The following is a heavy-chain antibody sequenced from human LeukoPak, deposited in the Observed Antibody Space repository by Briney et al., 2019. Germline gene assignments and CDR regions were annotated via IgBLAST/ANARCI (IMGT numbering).Heavy chain of an antibody. CDR2: INTNTGNP. CDR3: AREKAILWFGETPTWYMDV. CDR1: GYTFTSYA. V-gene: IGHV7-4-1*02. D-gene: IGHD3-10*01. Sequence: ASVKVSCKASGYTFTSYAMNWVRQAPGQGLEWMGWINTNTGNPTYAQGFTGRFVFTLDTSVSTAYLQISSLKAEDTAVYYCAREKAILWFGETPTWYMDVWGKGTTVTVSS. J-gene: IGHJ6*03.